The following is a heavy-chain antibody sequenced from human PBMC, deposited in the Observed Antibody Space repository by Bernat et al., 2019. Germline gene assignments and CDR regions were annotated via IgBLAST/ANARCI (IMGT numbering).Heavy chain of an antibody. D-gene: IGHD3-10*01. CDR3: ATHPRLSCYGSGSYPSD. CDR2: FDPEDGGT. V-gene: IGHV1-24*01. Sequence: QVQLVQSGAEVKKPGASVKVPCKVSGYTLTELSMHWVRQAPGKGLEWMGGFDPEDGGTIYAQKFQGRVNMTEDTCTDTAYMELGSLRSEDAAVYYCATHPRLSCYGSGSYPSDWGQGALVTVSS. J-gene: IGHJ4*02. CDR1: GYTLTELS.